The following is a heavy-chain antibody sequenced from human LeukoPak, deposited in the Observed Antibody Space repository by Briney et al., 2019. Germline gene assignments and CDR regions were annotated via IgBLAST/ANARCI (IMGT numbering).Heavy chain of an antibody. Sequence: GASVKVSCKASGYTFTNYYMHWVRQAPGQGLEWMGWINPNSGGTNYAQKFQVRVTMTRDTSITAAYMELSSLRSDDTAVYYCATDYYDSSGYLAPFDYWGQGTLVTVSS. D-gene: IGHD3-22*01. CDR2: INPNSGGT. CDR3: ATDYYDSSGYLAPFDY. CDR1: GYTFTNYY. J-gene: IGHJ4*02. V-gene: IGHV1-2*02.